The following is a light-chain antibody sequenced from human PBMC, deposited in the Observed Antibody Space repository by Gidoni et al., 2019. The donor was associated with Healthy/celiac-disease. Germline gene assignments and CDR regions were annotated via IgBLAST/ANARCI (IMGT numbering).Light chain of an antibody. CDR2: EVS. Sequence: QSALTQPASVSGSPGHSITLSCTGTSSYVGGYNYVSWYQQHPGKALKLMIYEVSNRPSGVSNRFSGSKSGNTASLTISGLQAEDEADYYCSSYTSSSTSVVFGGGTKLTVL. J-gene: IGLJ2*01. V-gene: IGLV2-14*01. CDR3: SSYTSSSTSVV. CDR1: SSYVGGYNY.